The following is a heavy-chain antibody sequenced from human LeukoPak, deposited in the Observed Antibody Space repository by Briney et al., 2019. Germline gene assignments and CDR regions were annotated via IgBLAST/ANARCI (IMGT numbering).Heavy chain of an antibody. CDR1: GYTFTGYY. CDR3: ASLRAVAGTDY. V-gene: IGHV1-2*06. Sequence: ASVKVSCKASGYTFTGYYMHWVRQAPGQGLEWMGRINPNSGDTNYAQKFQGRVTMTRDTSISTAYMELSRLRSDDTAVYYCASLRAVAGTDYWGQGTLVTVSS. D-gene: IGHD6-19*01. CDR2: INPNSGDT. J-gene: IGHJ4*02.